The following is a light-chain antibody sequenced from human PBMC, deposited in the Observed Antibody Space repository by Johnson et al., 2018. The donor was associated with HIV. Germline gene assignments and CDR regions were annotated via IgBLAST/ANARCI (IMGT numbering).Light chain of an antibody. CDR3: GTWDSSLSAYV. CDR2: EKN. CDR1: SSNIGNNY. Sequence: QPVLTQPPSVSAAPGQKVTISCSGSSSNIGNNYVSWYQQLPGTAPKLLIYEKNKRPSGIPDRFSGSKSGTSATLGITGLQTGDEADYYCGTWDSSLSAYVFGTGTKVTVL. V-gene: IGLV1-51*02. J-gene: IGLJ1*01.